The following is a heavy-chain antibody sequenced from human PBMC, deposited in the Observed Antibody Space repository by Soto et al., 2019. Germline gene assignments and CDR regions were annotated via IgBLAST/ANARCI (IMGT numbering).Heavy chain of an antibody. Sequence: ASVKVSCKASGYTFTNYYIYWVRQAPGQGLEWMGIINSGGGSTSYAQKFQGRVTMTRDTSTSTVYMELSSLRSEDTAVYYCARDLAGLTTVLYYYGVDVWGQGTTVTVSS. D-gene: IGHD4-4*01. CDR3: ARDLAGLTTVLYYYGVDV. CDR1: GYTFTNYY. V-gene: IGHV1-46*01. J-gene: IGHJ6*02. CDR2: INSGGGST.